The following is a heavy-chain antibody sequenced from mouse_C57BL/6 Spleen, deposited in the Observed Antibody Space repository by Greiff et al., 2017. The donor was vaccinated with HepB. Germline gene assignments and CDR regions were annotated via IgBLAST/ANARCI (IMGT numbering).Heavy chain of an antibody. CDR3: TRDYYDYDEGFYYFDY. D-gene: IGHD2-4*01. CDR2: ISSGGDYI. Sequence: EVKLVESGEGLVKPGGSLKLSCAASGFTFSSYAMSWVRQTPEKRLEWVAYISSGGDYIYYADTVKGRFTISRDNARNTLYLQMSSLKSEDTAMYYCTRDYYDYDEGFYYFDYWGQGTTLTVSS. CDR1: GFTFSSYA. J-gene: IGHJ2*01. V-gene: IGHV5-9-1*02.